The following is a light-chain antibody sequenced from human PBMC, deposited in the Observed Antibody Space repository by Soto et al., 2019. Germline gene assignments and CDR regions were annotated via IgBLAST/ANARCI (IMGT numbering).Light chain of an antibody. V-gene: IGKV3-11*01. CDR2: DAS. Sequence: EIVLTQSPATLSLSPGERATLXXRASQSISDYLAWYQQTPGQAPRXFIYDASIRASGIPARFSGSGSGTDFTLTISSLEPVDFAVYYCQQRTNWPWTFGQGTKVDIK. J-gene: IGKJ1*01. CDR1: QSISDY. CDR3: QQRTNWPWT.